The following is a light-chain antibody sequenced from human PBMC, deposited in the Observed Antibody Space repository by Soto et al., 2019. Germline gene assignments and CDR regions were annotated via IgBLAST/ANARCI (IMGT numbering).Light chain of an antibody. J-gene: IGLJ2*01. CDR3: SSFAGGGNPVL. CDR2: EVT. V-gene: IGLV2-8*01. CDR1: SSDVGGYNY. Sequence: QSALTQPPSASGSLGQSVTISCTGTSSDVGGYNYVSWHQQHPGKAPKVMIYEVTKRPPGVPDRFSGSKSGNTASLTVSGFQAEDEADYYCSSFAGGGNPVLLGGGTQLTVL.